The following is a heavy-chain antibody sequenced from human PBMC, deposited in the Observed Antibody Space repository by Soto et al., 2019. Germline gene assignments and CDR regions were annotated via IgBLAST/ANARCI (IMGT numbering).Heavy chain of an antibody. CDR1: GYIFTTYS. CDR2: VSASNGKT. V-gene: IGHV1-18*04. D-gene: IGHD2-2*01. CDR3: AREAFVVYASWFDA. Sequence: QIRLVQSAREVRMPGASVKVSCKASGYIFTTYSITWVRQAPGQGLEGMGWVSASNGKTNNAQKLQHRGAMTTDTSTTTAYMELRSLRSDDTAVYYCAREAFVVYASWFDAWGQGPLVTVSS. J-gene: IGHJ5*02.